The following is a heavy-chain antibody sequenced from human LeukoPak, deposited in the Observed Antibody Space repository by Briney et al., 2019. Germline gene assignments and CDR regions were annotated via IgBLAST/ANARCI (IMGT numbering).Heavy chain of an antibody. V-gene: IGHV1-2*02. D-gene: IGHD1-1*01. J-gene: IGHJ5*02. Sequence: ASVKVSCKASGYTFTGYYMHWVRQAPGQGLEWMGWINPNSGGTNYAQKFQGRVTMTRDTSISTAYMELSRLRSDDTAVYYCATTGTSGPNWFDPWGQATLVTVSS. CDR1: GYTFTGYY. CDR3: ATTGTSGPNWFDP. CDR2: INPNSGGT.